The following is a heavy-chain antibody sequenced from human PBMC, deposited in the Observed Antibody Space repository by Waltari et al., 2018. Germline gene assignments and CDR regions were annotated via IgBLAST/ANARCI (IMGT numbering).Heavy chain of an antibody. Sequence: EVQLVESGGGLVQPGGSLRLSCAASVVTLSRSWIHWVRQSPGKGLMWVSRINNDGSSTVYADSVKGRFTISRDDAKNTVSLQMNNLSAEDTALYYCARAGLLGAFDVWGQGTMVTVSS. J-gene: IGHJ3*01. CDR3: ARAGLLGAFDV. D-gene: IGHD2-15*01. V-gene: IGHV3-74*03. CDR1: VVTLSRSW. CDR2: INNDGSST.